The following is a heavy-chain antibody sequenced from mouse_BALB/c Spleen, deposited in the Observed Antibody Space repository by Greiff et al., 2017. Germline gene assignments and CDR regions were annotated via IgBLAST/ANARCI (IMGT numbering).Heavy chain of an antibody. J-gene: IGHJ3*01. V-gene: IGHV2-9*02. D-gene: IGHD2-4*01. CDR2: IWAGGST. CDR3: ARDPDYYDYDGFAY. CDR1: GFSLTSYG. Sequence: VKLMESGPGLVAPSQSLSITCTVSGFSLTSYGVHWVRQPPGKGLEWLGVIWAGGSTNYNSALMSRLSISKDNSKSQVFLKMNSLQTDDTAMYYCARDPDYYDYDGFAYWGQGTLVTVSA.